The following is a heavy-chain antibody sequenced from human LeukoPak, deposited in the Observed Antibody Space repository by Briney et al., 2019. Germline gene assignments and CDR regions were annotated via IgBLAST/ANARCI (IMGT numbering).Heavy chain of an antibody. CDR1: GFTFSNYG. J-gene: IGHJ4*02. Sequence: GRSLRLSCAASGFTFSNYGIHCVRQPPGKGLEWESFIWYDGTNSYYADSVKGRFTISRDNSKDTLYLQMNSLRAEDTAVYYCARDDSYGGNSGKIDYWGQGTLVIVSS. V-gene: IGHV3-33*01. D-gene: IGHD4-23*01. CDR3: ARDDSYGGNSGKIDY. CDR2: IWYDGTNS.